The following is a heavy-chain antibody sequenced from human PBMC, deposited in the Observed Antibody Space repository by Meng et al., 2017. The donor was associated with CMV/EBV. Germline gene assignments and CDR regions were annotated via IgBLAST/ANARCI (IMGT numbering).Heavy chain of an antibody. Sequence: GSLRLSCTVSGGSISSSSYYWSWIRQPPGKGLEWIGYIYYSGSTNYNPSLKSRVTISVDTSKNQFSLKLSSVTAADTAVYYCARVVGDVVVPAATQYYFDYWGQGTLVTVSS. J-gene: IGHJ4*02. CDR2: IYYSGST. D-gene: IGHD2-2*01. CDR3: ARVVGDVVVPAATQYYFDY. CDR1: GGSISSSSYY. V-gene: IGHV4-61*01.